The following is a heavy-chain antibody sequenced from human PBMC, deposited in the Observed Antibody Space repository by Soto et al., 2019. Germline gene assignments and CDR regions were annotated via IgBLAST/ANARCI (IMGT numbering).Heavy chain of an antibody. Sequence: GPAVKVSCKVSGYTLTELSMHWVRQAPGKGLEWMGGFDPEDGETIYAQKFQGRVTMTEDTSTDTAYMELSSLRSEDTAVYYCVRASWNYYYYGMDIWGQGITVTVSS. V-gene: IGHV1-24*01. CDR3: VRASWNYYYYGMDI. CDR1: GYTLTELS. CDR2: FDPEDGET. J-gene: IGHJ6*02. D-gene: IGHD1-1*01.